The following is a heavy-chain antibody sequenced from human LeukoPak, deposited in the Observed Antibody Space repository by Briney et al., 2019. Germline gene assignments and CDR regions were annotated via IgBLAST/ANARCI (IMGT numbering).Heavy chain of an antibody. D-gene: IGHD1-1*01. CDR1: GGSISSYY. CDR2: IYYSGST. J-gene: IGHJ5*02. V-gene: IGHV4-59*08. Sequence: SETLSLTCTVSGGSISSYYWSWIRQPPGKGLEWIGYIYYSGSTNYNPSLKSRVTISVDTSKNQFSLKLSSVTAADAAVYYCARQNWNDGWFDPWGQGTLVTASS. CDR3: ARQNWNDGWFDP.